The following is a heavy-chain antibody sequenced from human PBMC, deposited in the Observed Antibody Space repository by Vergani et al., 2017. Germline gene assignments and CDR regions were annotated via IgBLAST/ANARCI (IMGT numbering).Heavy chain of an antibody. CDR2: ISWNSGSI. CDR1: GFTFDDYA. CDR3: AKGIDCSSTSCYSPWNAFDI. Sequence: EVQLVESGGGLVQPGRSLRLSCAASGFTFDDYAMHWVRQAPGKGLEWVSGISWNSGSIGYADSVKGRFTISRDNAKNSLYPQMNSLRAEDTALYYCAKGIDCSSTSCYSPWNAFDIWGQGTMVTVSS. V-gene: IGHV3-9*01. D-gene: IGHD2-2*01. J-gene: IGHJ3*02.